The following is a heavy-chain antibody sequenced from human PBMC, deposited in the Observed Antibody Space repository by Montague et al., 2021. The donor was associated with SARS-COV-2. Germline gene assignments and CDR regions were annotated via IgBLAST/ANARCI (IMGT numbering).Heavy chain of an antibody. CDR2: IGDVHQT. V-gene: IGHV3-23*01. Sequence: SLRLSCAPSGFTFDNLALSWVRQAPGKGLEWVSTIGDVHQTFCADSVKGRFTISRDNSKNKLFLQMDRLRAEDTATYFCAKDLFRFNGIFDPFDLWGHGTVVTVS. D-gene: IGHD3-3*01. CDR1: GFTFDNLA. CDR3: AKDLFRFNGIFDPFDL. J-gene: IGHJ3*01.